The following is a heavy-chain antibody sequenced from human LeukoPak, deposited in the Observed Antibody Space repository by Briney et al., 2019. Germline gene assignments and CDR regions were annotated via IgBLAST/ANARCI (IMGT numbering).Heavy chain of an antibody. CDR3: ARVPASSTSFDY. CDR2: ISTSGTTM. V-gene: IGHV3-48*03. Sequence: GGSLRLSCAASRFTFSSYEMNWVRQAPGKGLEWVSYISTSGTTMYYADSVKGRFTISRDSAKNSLYLQMNSLRAEDTAVYYCARVPASSTSFDYWGQGTLVTVSS. CDR1: RFTFSSYE. J-gene: IGHJ4*02. D-gene: IGHD2-2*01.